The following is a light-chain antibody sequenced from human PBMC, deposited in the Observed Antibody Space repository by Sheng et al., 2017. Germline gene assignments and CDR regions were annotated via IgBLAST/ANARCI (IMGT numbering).Light chain of an antibody. Sequence: VMTQSPATLSVSPGEGATLSCRASQTIGSTLAWYQQKPGQAPRLLIFSTSYRATGIPDRFSGSGSGTDFTLTISRLEPEDFALYYCQLYERSPVYTFGQGTKVEIK. CDR3: QLYERSPVYT. J-gene: IGKJ2*01. CDR1: QTIGST. CDR2: STS. V-gene: IGKV3-20*01.